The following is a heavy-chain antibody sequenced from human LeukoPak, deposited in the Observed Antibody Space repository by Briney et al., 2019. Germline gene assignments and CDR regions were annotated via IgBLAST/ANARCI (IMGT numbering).Heavy chain of an antibody. Sequence: SETLSLTCTVSGGSISSYYWSWIRQPPGKGLEWIGYIYYSGSTNYNPSLKSRVTISVDTSKNQFSLKLSSVTAADTAVYYCARGRGIAAFAFDVWGQGTMVTVSS. J-gene: IGHJ3*01. CDR3: ARGRGIAAFAFDV. CDR1: GGSISSYY. V-gene: IGHV4-59*01. D-gene: IGHD6-25*01. CDR2: IYYSGST.